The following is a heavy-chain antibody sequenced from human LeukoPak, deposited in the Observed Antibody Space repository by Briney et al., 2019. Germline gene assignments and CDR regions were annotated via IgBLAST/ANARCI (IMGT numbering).Heavy chain of an antibody. V-gene: IGHV4-39*01. CDR2: IYYSGNT. CDR3: AGLSPYDILTGYYRPYYFHY. CDR1: GGSINSGSYY. Sequence: KPSETLSLTCTVSGGSINSGSYYWGWIRQPPEKGLEWIGTIYYSGNTYYNSSLKSRVTISVDTSKNQFSLKLNSVTAADTAVYYCAGLSPYDILTGYYRPYYFHYWGQGTLVTVSS. D-gene: IGHD3-9*01. J-gene: IGHJ4*02.